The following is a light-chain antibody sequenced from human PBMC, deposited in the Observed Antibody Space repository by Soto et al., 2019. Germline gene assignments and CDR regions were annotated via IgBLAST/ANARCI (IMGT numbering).Light chain of an antibody. Sequence: EIVLTQSPGTLSLSPGERATLSCRASQSVSSSYLAWYQQRPGQAPRLLIYGASSRATGIPDRFSGSGSGTDFPLTISRLEPEDFAVYYCQQYDRSPNTFGQGTKLEIK. CDR2: GAS. CDR3: QQYDRSPNT. V-gene: IGKV3-20*01. CDR1: QSVSSSY. J-gene: IGKJ2*01.